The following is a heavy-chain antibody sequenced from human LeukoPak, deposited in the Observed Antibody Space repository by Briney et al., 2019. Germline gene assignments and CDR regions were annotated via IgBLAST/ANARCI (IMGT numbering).Heavy chain of an antibody. CDR3: ATRTNNWFDP. J-gene: IGHJ5*02. V-gene: IGHV4-59*12. CDR1: GGSISSYY. D-gene: IGHD1-1*01. CDR2: IYYSGST. Sequence: SETLSLTCTVSGGSISSYYWSWIRQPPGKGLEWIGYIYYSGSTYYNPSLKSRVTISVDTSKNQFSLKLSSVTAADTAVYYCATRTNNWFDPWGQGTLVTVSS.